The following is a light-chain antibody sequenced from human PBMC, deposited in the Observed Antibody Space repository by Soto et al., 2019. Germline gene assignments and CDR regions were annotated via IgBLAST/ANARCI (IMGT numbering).Light chain of an antibody. CDR2: YDD. J-gene: IGLJ3*02. Sequence: QSVLTQPPSVSEAPRQRVTISCSGSSSIIGNNAVNWYQQLPGKAPKLLIYYDDLLPSGVSDRFSGAKSGTSASRAISGPQSEDEADYYCAAWDDSLNGWVFGGGTKLTVL. V-gene: IGLV1-36*01. CDR1: SSIIGNNA. CDR3: AAWDDSLNGWV.